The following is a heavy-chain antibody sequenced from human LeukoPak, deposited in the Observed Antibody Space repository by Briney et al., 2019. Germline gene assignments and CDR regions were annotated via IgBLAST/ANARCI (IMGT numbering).Heavy chain of an antibody. CDR2: IYYSGST. CDR1: GGSISSYY. CDR3: ARPARYYYYYMDV. V-gene: IGHV4-59*08. J-gene: IGHJ6*03. Sequence: PSETLSLTCTVSGGSISSYYWSWIRQPPGKGLEWIGYIYYSGSTNYNPSLKSRVTISVATSKNQFSLKLSSVTAADTAVYYCARPARYYYYYMDVWGKGTTVTVSS.